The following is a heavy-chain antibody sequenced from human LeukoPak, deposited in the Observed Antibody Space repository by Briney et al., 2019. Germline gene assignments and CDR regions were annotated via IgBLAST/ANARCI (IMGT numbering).Heavy chain of an antibody. CDR3: VRRGDASSGWGDHDY. V-gene: IGHV3-23*01. D-gene: IGHD6-19*01. CDR1: GFTFNRNA. J-gene: IGHJ4*02. Sequence: GGSLRLSCAASGFTFNRNAISWVRQGPGKGLDWVSTIGGSGDKTFYADSVKGRFTIYRDNSKNMLHLQMSSLTGEDTALYYCVRRGDASSGWGDHDYWGQGALVTVSS. CDR2: IGGSGDKT.